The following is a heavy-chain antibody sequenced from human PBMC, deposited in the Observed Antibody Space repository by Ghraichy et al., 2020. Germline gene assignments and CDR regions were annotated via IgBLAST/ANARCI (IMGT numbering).Heavy chain of an antibody. CDR3: ARRGTPPGWWFDP. V-gene: IGHV3-66*02. J-gene: IGHJ5*02. Sequence: GGSLRLSCAASGFTVSSNYMSWVRQAPGKGLEWVSVIYSGGSTYYADSVKGRFTISRDNSKNTLYLQMNSLRAEDTAVYYCARRGTPPGWWFDPWGQGTLVTVSS. CDR1: GFTVSSNY. D-gene: IGHD3-16*01. CDR2: IYSGGST.